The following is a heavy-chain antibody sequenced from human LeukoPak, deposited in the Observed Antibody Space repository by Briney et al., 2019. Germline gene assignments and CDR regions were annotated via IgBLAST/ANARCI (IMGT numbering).Heavy chain of an antibody. J-gene: IGHJ6*02. CDR3: AREAWVSGDSKYRYYGIDV. V-gene: IGHV4-61*01. CDR1: GGSVSSGSYS. CDR2: IYYSGST. Sequence: SETLSLTCTVSGGSVSSGSYSWNWIRQPPGKGLERIGYIYYSGSTNYTPSLKSRVTISVDTSKNQFSLKLSSVTAADTALYYCAREAWVSGDSKYRYYGIDVWGQGTTVTVSS. D-gene: IGHD4-17*01.